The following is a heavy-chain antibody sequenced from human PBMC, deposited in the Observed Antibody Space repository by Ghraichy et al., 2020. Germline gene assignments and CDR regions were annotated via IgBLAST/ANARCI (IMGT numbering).Heavy chain of an antibody. V-gene: IGHV3-15*01. J-gene: IGHJ4*02. CDR1: GFTFSNAW. CDR2: IKSKTDGGTT. Sequence: GESLNISCAASGFTFSNAWMSWVRQAPGKGLEWVGRIKSKTDGGTTDYAAPVKGRFTISRDDSKNTLYLQMNSLKTEDTAVYYCTTDYTRHFWSGYSVPNYIWNWGQGTLVTVSS. CDR3: TTDYTRHFWSGYSVPNYIWN. D-gene: IGHD3-3*02.